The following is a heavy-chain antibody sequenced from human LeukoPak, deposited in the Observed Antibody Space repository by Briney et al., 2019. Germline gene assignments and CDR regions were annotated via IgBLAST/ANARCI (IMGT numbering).Heavy chain of an antibody. CDR2: ISGSGGIT. D-gene: IGHD3-22*01. CDR3: AKHLYDSSGYYPPMDY. J-gene: IGHJ4*02. CDR1: GSGFTFSTYA. V-gene: IGHV3-23*01. Sequence: GGSLRLSCATSGSGFTFSTYAMSWVRLAPGKGLEWVSAISGSGGITFYADSVKGRFTISRDNSKNTLYLQMNSLRAEDTAVYYCAKHLYDSSGYYPPMDYWGQGTLVTVSS.